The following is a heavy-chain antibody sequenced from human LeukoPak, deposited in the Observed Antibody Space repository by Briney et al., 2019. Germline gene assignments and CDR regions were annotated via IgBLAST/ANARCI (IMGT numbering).Heavy chain of an antibody. CDR3: ARHGYTYYYGSGSYWYFDL. J-gene: IGHJ2*01. V-gene: IGHV4-59*01. CDR2: IYNSGST. D-gene: IGHD3-10*01. CDR1: GVSISSYH. Sequence: SETLSLTCTVSGVSISSYHWSWIRQPPVKGLEWIGYIYNSGSTNYNPSLKSRVTISVDTSKNQVSLRLSSVTAADTAVYYCARHGYTYYYGSGSYWYFDLWGRGTLVTVSS.